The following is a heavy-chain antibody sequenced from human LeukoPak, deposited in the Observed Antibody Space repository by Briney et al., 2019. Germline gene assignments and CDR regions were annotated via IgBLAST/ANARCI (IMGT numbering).Heavy chain of an antibody. D-gene: IGHD4-17*01. CDR3: ARTVTPRYFQF. CDR1: GFTFSNYS. CDR2: ISSSSSYI. Sequence: KAGGSLRLSCAASGFTFSNYSMAWVRQAPGKGLEWVSFISSSSSYIYYADSVKGRFTISRDNAKNSLYLQMNSLRTEDTALYYCARTVTPRYFQFWGQGTLVTVSS. V-gene: IGHV3-21*01. J-gene: IGHJ1*01.